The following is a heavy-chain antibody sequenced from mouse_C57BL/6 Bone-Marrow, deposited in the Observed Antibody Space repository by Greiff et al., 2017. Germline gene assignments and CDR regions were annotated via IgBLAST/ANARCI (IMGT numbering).Heavy chain of an antibody. CDR2: FTMYRDAT. V-gene: IGHV1-49*01. CDR3: ARGILPKEIAF. Sequence: QVQLQQSGAELVRPGSSVKLSCKASYFAFMASAMHWVKQRPGHGLEWIGSFTMYRDATEYSENFKGKATLTANTSSSTAYMELSSLTSEDSAVYFCARGILPKEIAFWGRGTLVTVTA. D-gene: IGHD5-5*01. CDR1: YFAFMASA. J-gene: IGHJ3*01.